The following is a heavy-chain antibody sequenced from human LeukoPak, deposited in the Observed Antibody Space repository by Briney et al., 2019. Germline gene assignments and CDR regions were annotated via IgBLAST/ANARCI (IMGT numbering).Heavy chain of an antibody. J-gene: IGHJ4*02. CDR3: ARASSDGVVPAATSFDC. CDR2: IYSGGTT. D-gene: IGHD2-2*01. V-gene: IGHV3-66*01. CDR1: GLTVSGDY. Sequence: PGGSLRLSCAASGLTVSGDYITWVRQAPGKGLEWVSVIYSGGTTYYADSVRGRFTISRDNSKNIWYLQMNSLRAEDTAVYYCARASSDGVVPAATSFDCWGQGTLVTVSS.